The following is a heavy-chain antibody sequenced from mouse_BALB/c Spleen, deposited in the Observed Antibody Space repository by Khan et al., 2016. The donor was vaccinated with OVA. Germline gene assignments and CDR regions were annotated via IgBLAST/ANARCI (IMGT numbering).Heavy chain of an antibody. V-gene: IGHV1-18*01. CDR2: IDPKNGVT. Sequence: VQLKESGPELVKPWPSVKLSCKTTGYTINEYTLSWVKQSLGKSKEWIVVIDPKNGVTSYNQKFKGKATLTLDKSYSTAYMEFRSLTSVDSAVYYCARYAGRCWGQGTSVTVSS. CDR3: ARYAGRC. J-gene: IGHJ4*01. CDR1: GYTINEYT.